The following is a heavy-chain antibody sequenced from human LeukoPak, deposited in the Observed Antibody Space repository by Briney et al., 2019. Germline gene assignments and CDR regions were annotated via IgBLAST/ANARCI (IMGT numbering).Heavy chain of an antibody. CDR1: GFTFSTYN. CDR3: ARVVYYYDSSGYPNAFDM. J-gene: IGHJ3*02. V-gene: IGHV3-21*01. D-gene: IGHD3-22*01. Sequence: PGGSLRLSCAASGFTFSTYNMNWVRQAPGKGLEWVSSISSSSYIYYADSVKGRFTISRDNTKNSLYLQMYSLRAEDTAVYYCARVVYYYDSSGYPNAFDMWGQGTMVTVSS. CDR2: ISSSSYI.